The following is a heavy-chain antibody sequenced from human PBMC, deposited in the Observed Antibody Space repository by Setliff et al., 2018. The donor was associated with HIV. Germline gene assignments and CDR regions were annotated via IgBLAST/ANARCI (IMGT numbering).Heavy chain of an antibody. CDR3: AIGIGFCSGGSCWGI. D-gene: IGHD2-15*01. V-gene: IGHV1-24*01. CDR2: FDPEDGET. J-gene: IGHJ3*02. Sequence: GAPVKVSCKVSGNSLTESSMHWVRQAPGKGLEWMGGFDPEDGETIYAQKFQGRVTMTEDTSTDTGYMELSSLRSEDTALYYCAIGIGFCSGGSCWGIWGQGTMVTVSS. CDR1: GNSLTESS.